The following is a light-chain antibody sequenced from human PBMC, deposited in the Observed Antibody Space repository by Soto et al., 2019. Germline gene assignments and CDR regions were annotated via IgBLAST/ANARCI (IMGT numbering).Light chain of an antibody. V-gene: IGLV2-23*01. Sequence: QSALTQPASVSGSPGQSVTISCTGSSTAVGSYRLVSWYQCHPGKAPKLIIYEGNKRPSGVPNRFSGSEPGNTASLTISGLQAEDEADYYGCSSAPSRTVFFGTGTKV. CDR3: CSSAPSRTVF. CDR1: STAVGSYRL. J-gene: IGLJ1*01. CDR2: EGN.